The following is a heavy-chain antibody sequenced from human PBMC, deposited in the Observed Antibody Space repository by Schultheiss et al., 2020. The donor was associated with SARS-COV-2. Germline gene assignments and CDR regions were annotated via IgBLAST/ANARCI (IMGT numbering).Heavy chain of an antibody. CDR1: GFTFSSYG. Sequence: GESLKISCAASGFTFSSYGMHWVRQAPGKGLEWVAVISYDGSNKYYADSVRGRFTISRDNSMNTLFLQMNSLRVDDTAVYYCAIDPNWGSGDSWGQGTLVTVSS. CDR2: ISYDGSNK. CDR3: AIDPNWGSGDS. V-gene: IGHV3-30*03. D-gene: IGHD7-27*01. J-gene: IGHJ5*01.